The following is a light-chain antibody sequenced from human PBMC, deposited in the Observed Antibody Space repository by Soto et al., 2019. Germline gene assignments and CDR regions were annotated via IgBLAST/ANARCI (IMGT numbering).Light chain of an antibody. CDR2: DSS. CDR1: YDISSS. Sequence: DIQLTQSPSFLSASVEDRVTISCRASYDISSSLAWYQQEPGKPPKLLIYDSSTLQTGVPSRFTGSGSGRKFTLTISGLQVGDFATYCCQQLSQYPYTFGQGTKLEI. CDR3: QQLSQYPYT. J-gene: IGKJ2*01. V-gene: IGKV1-9*01.